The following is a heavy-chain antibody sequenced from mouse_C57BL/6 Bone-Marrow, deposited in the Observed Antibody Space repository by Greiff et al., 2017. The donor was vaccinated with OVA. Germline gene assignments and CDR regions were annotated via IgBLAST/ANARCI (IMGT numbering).Heavy chain of an antibody. D-gene: IGHD4-1*01. CDR3: AREGNSRTGPFDY. J-gene: IGHJ2*01. V-gene: IGHV1-76*01. CDR2: IYPGSGNT. Sequence: QVQLKESGAELVRPGASVKLSCKASGYTFTDYYINWVKQRPGQGLEWIARIYPGSGNTYYNEKFKGKATLTAEKSSSTAYMQLSSLTSEDSAVYFCAREGNSRTGPFDYWGQGTTLTVSS. CDR1: GYTFTDYY.